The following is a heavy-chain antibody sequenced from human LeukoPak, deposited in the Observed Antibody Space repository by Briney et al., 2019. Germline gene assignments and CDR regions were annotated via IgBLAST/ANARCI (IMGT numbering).Heavy chain of an antibody. D-gene: IGHD3-10*01. V-gene: IGHV4-59*08. CDR3: ARQDYYGSGSYYRWFDP. Sequence: SETLSLTCTVSGGSISSYYWSWIRQPPGKGLEWIGYIYYSGSTNYNPSLKSRVTISVDTSKNQFSLKLSSVTAADTAVYYCARQDYYGSGSYYRWFDPWGQGTLVTVSS. CDR2: IYYSGST. J-gene: IGHJ5*02. CDR1: GGSISSYY.